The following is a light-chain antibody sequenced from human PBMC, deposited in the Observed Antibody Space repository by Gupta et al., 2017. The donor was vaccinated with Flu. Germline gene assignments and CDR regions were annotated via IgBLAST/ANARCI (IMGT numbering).Light chain of an antibody. CDR1: QGLVDSDGNTY. J-gene: IGKJ1*01. CDR2: LVS. CDR3: RQGAHWPWT. Sequence: DVVMTPSPLSLSVPLGQPASIPCRSSQGLVDSDGNTYLHWFQQRTGQTPRRLIHLVSYRDSGVPDRFSGGGSGTDFTLKISRVEAEDVGIYFCRQGAHWPWTFGQGTKVEVK. V-gene: IGKV2-30*01.